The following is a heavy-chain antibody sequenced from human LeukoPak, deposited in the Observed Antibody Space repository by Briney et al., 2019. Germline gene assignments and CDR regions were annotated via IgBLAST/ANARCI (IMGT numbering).Heavy chain of an antibody. CDR2: IYHSGST. V-gene: IGHV4-4*02. Sequence: SGTLSLTCAVSGGSISSSNWWSWIRQPPGKGLEWIGEIYHSGSTNYNPSLKSRVTISVDTSKNQFSLKLSSVTAADTAMYYCASQRITDFGVVIPRGFDSWGQGTLVPVSS. CDR1: GGSISSSNW. CDR3: ASQRITDFGVVIPRGFDS. J-gene: IGHJ4*02. D-gene: IGHD3-3*01.